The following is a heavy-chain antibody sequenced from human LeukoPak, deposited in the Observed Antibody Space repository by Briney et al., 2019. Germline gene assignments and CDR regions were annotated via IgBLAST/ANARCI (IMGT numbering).Heavy chain of an antibody. D-gene: IGHD2-15*01. CDR2: IYYSGST. Sequence: SETLSLTCTVSGGSISSYYWSWIRQPPGKGLEWIGYIYYSGSTNYNPSLKSRVTISVDTSKNQFSLKLSSVTAADTAMYHCARDRDVDDFDYWGRGTLVIVSS. J-gene: IGHJ4*01. V-gene: IGHV4-59*01. CDR3: ARDRDVDDFDY. CDR1: GGSISSYY.